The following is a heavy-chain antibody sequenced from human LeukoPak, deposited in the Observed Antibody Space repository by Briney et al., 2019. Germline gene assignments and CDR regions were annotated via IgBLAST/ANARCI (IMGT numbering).Heavy chain of an antibody. V-gene: IGHV1-8*01. CDR3: ARGGSGSPLVDY. J-gene: IGHJ4*02. Sequence: ASVKVSCKASGYTFSNFDINWVRQASGQGLEWVGYMTPSNGNAGYAQKFQGRVTMTRNTSISTAYMELSSLRSEDTAVYYCARGGSGSPLVDYWGQGTLVTVSS. CDR2: MTPSNGNA. D-gene: IGHD1-26*01. CDR1: GYTFSNFD.